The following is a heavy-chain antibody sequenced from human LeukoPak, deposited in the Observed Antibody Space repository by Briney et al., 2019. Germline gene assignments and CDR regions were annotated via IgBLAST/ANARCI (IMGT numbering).Heavy chain of an antibody. J-gene: IGHJ6*02. Sequence: SETLSLTCTVSGGSISSYYWGWIRQPPGKGLEWIGSIYYSGSTYYNPSLKSRVTISVDTSKNQFSLKLSSVTAADTAVYYCARLPSGYYISYYHYGMDVWGQGTTVTVSS. V-gene: IGHV4-39*01. D-gene: IGHD3-22*01. CDR2: IYYSGST. CDR3: ARLPSGYYISYYHYGMDV. CDR1: GGSISSYY.